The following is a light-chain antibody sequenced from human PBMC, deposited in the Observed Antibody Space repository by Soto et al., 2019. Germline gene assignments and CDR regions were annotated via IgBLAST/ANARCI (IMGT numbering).Light chain of an antibody. V-gene: IGKV1-8*01. Sequence: AIRMTQSPSSLSASTGDRVTITCRASQGISSYLAWYQQKPGKAPKLLIYAASTLQSGVPSRFSGSGSGTEFTLTISSLQPGDFATYYCQQLNSYPITFGQGTRLEIK. CDR1: QGISSY. CDR2: AAS. CDR3: QQLNSYPIT. J-gene: IGKJ5*01.